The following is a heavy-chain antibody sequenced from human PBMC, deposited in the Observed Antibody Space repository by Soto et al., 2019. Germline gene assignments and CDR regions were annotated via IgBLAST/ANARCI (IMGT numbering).Heavy chain of an antibody. CDR3: ARDRTLIEYNKSLNDGLDV. CDR2: INPSGGSA. CDR1: GYTFTSYY. Sequence: ASVKVSCKASGYTFTSYYMHWVRQAPGQGLEWMGIINPSGGSASYTQKFQGRVTVTRDTSTSTVYMELRSLRSEDTAVYYCARDRTLIEYNKSLNDGLDVWGQGTTVTVSS. D-gene: IGHD3-16*01. J-gene: IGHJ6*02. V-gene: IGHV1-46*01.